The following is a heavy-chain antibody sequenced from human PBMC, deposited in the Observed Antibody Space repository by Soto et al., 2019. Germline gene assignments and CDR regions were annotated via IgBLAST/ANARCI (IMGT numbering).Heavy chain of an antibody. CDR3: ARYCSGGSCYDY. CDR1: GFTVSSNY. V-gene: IGHV3-66*01. Sequence: EVQLVESGGGLVQPGGSLRLSCAASGFTVSSNYMSWVRQAPGKGLEWVSVIYSGGSTYYAYSVKGTFTISRDNSKNTPYLQMNSLRAEDTAVYYCARYCSGGSCYDYWGQRTLVTVSS. J-gene: IGHJ4*02. D-gene: IGHD2-15*01. CDR2: IYSGGST.